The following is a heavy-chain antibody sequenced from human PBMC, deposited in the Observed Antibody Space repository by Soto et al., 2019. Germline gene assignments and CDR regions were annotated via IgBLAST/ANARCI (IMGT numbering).Heavy chain of an antibody. CDR2: ITSSGTTV. Sequence: GGSLRLSCAASGFTFRSHWMSWVRQAPGKGLEWVSYITSSGTTVYYADSVRGRFTISRDNSKNTLYLQMNSLRAEDTAVYYCAKGGDIVVDLSKPPPYYYYRMDVWGQGTTVTVSS. D-gene: IGHD2-15*01. CDR1: GFTFRSHW. CDR3: AKGGDIVVDLSKPPPYYYYRMDV. J-gene: IGHJ6*02. V-gene: IGHV3-48*01.